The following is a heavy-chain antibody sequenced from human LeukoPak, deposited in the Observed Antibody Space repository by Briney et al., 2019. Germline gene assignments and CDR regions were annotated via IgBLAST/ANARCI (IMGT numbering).Heavy chain of an antibody. CDR2: IYPGDSDT. CDR1: GYSFINYW. V-gene: IGHV5-51*01. D-gene: IGHD6-19*01. J-gene: IGHJ4*02. CDR3: ARLTYSSGWYRLFDY. Sequence: GESLKISCKVSGYSFINYWIGWVRQLPGKGLEWMGIIYPGDSDTRYSPSFQGQVTISADKSISTAYLQWSSLKASDTAMYYCARLTYSSGWYRLFDYWGQGTLVTVSS.